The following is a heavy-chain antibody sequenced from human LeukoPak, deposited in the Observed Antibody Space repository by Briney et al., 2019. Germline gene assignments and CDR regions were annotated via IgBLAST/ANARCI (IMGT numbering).Heavy chain of an antibody. CDR3: ARTSRDGYSRAYYFDY. V-gene: IGHV4-4*07. J-gene: IGHJ4*02. CDR1: GGPISSYY. CDR2: IYTSGST. Sequence: SSETLSLTCTVSGGPISSYYWSWIRQPAGKGLEWIGRIYTSGSTNYNPSLKSRVTMSVDTSKNQFSLKLSSVTAADTAVYYCARTSRDGYSRAYYFDYWGQGTLVTVSS. D-gene: IGHD5-24*01.